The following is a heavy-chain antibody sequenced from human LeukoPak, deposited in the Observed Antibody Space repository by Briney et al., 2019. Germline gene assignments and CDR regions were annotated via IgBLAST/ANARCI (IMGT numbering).Heavy chain of an antibody. CDR2: IIPIFGTA. V-gene: IGHV1-69*06. J-gene: IGHJ3*02. Sequence: EASVKVSCKASGGTFSSYAISWVRQAPGQGLEWMGGIIPIFGTANYAQKFQGRVTITADKSTSTAYMELSSLRSEDTAVYYCARETRYYDSSGYYVFAFDIWGQGTMVTVSS. CDR1: GGTFSSYA. D-gene: IGHD3-22*01. CDR3: ARETRYYDSSGYYVFAFDI.